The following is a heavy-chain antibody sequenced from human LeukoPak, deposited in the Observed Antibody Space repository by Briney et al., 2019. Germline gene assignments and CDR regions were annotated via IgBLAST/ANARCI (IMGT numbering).Heavy chain of an antibody. CDR3: TRGSIAYYYMDV. CDR2: IYTSGST. D-gene: IGHD3-22*01. V-gene: IGHV4-4*07. CDR1: GGSISSYY. Sequence: SETLSLTCTVSGGSISSYYWSWIRQPAGKGLEWIGRIYTSGSTNYNPSLKSRVTMSVDKSKNQFYLNLSSVTAADTAVYYCTRGSIAYYYMDVWGKGTTVTISS. J-gene: IGHJ6*03.